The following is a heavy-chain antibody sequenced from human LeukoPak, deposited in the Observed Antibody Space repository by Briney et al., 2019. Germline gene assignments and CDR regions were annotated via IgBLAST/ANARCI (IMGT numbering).Heavy chain of an antibody. CDR1: GFTFSVYG. V-gene: IGHV3-33*01. CDR3: ARATGPVDY. Sequence: GGSLKPPCAATGFTFSVYGMDWVRKAPGKGLEWVAVIWNDGSNKYYADSVKGRFTISRDNSKNTLYLQMISLRAEDTAVYSCARATGPVDYWGQGTMVTVSS. J-gene: IGHJ4*02. CDR2: IWNDGSNK.